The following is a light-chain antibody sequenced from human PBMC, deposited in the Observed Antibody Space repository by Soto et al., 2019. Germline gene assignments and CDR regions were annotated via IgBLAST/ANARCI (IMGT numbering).Light chain of an antibody. V-gene: IGKV1-6*01. CDR1: QGIRHY. Sequence: AIQMTQSPSSLSASVGDRVTITCRASQGIRHYLGWYQQKPGKAPKLLIYAASSLQSGVPSRFSGSGSGTDFTLTISSLQPEDFATYFCQLSLSTPYIFGQGTKLEIK. J-gene: IGKJ2*01. CDR2: AAS. CDR3: QLSLSTPYI.